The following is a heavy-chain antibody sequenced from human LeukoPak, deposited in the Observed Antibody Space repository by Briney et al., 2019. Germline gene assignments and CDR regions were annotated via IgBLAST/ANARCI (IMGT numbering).Heavy chain of an antibody. CDR1: GYSISSGYY. Sequence: RSETLSLTCTVSGYSISSGYYWGWIRQPPGKGLEWIGSIYHSGSTYYNPSLKSRVTISVDTSKNQFSLKLSSVTAAGTAVYYCARVSGSHEGLDYWGQGTLVTVSS. CDR2: IYHSGST. V-gene: IGHV4-38-2*02. CDR3: ARVSGSHEGLDY. D-gene: IGHD1-26*01. J-gene: IGHJ4*02.